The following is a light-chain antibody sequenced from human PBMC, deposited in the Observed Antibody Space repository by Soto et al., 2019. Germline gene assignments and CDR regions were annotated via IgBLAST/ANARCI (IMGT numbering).Light chain of an antibody. CDR3: QQSGSSPIT. CDR1: QTVRNNY. V-gene: IGKV3-20*01. Sequence: EFVLTQSPCTXSXXPXXXXXXXXRASQTVRNNYLAWYQQKPGQAPRLLIYDASSRATGIPDRFSGGGSGTDFTFTISRLEPEDFAVYYCQQSGSSPITFGQVRLLEIK. J-gene: IGKJ5*01. CDR2: DAS.